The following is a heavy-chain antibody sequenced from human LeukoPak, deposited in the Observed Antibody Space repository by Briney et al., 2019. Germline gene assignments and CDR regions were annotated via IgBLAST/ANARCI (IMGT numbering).Heavy chain of an antibody. D-gene: IGHD3-22*01. J-gene: IGHJ4*02. CDR2: IWYDGSNK. CDR3: ARVLSSGYSVVDY. Sequence: GGSLRLSCAASGFTFSSYGMHWVRQAPGKGLEWVAVIWYDGSNKYYADSVKGRFTISRDNSKNTLYLQMNSLRAEDTAVYYCARVLSSGYSVVDYWGQGTLVTVSS. CDR1: GFTFSSYG. V-gene: IGHV3-33*01.